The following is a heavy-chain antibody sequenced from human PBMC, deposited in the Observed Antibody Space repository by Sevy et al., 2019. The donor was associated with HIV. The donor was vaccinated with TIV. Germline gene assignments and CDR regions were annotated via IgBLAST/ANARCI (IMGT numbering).Heavy chain of an antibody. V-gene: IGHV3-33*01. Sequence: GGSLRLSCAASGFTPSTYGMHWVRQAPDKGLEWVADFGYDGSNKYYADSVKGRFTISRDNSKNTLFLQMDSLRAEDTAVYYCARDPRMYGDYLLAYFDSWGQGTLVTVSS. J-gene: IGHJ4*02. D-gene: IGHD2-8*01. CDR2: FGYDGSNK. CDR3: ARDPRMYGDYLLAYFDS. CDR1: GFTPSTYG.